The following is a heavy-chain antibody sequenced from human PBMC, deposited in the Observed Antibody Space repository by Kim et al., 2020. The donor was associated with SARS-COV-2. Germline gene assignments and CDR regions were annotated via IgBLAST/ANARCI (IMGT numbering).Heavy chain of an antibody. J-gene: IGHJ3*02. CDR1: GGSIISSNW. Sequence: SETLSLTCAVSGGSIISSNWWSWVRQPPGKRLEWIGEIYHSGSTNYNPSLKRRVTISVDKSKNQFSLQLSSVTAADTAVYYCARGYSSGWPDAFDIWGHGTMVTVSS. CDR3: ARGYSSGWPDAFDI. D-gene: IGHD6-19*01. CDR2: IYHSGST. V-gene: IGHV4-4*02.